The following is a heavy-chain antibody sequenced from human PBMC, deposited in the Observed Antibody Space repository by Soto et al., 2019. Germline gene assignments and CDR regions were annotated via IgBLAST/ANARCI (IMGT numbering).Heavy chain of an antibody. CDR2: IYYYGNT. J-gene: IGHJ6*02. D-gene: IGHD1-1*01. CDR1: GGSIIISGYY. CDR3: ARNLASHTNYYYGVDV. Sequence: ASETLSLTCTVSGGSIIISGYYWGWIRQPPGKGLEWIGSIYYYGNTNYNPSLKSRVTISIDTSKNQFSLKLTSVTAADTAVYYCARNLASHTNYYYGVDVWGQGTTVTVSS. V-gene: IGHV4-39*01.